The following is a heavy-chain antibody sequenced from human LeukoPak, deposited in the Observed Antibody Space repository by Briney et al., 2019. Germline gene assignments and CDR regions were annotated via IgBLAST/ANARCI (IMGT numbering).Heavy chain of an antibody. Sequence: SGTLSLTCAVSGGSISSSNWWSWVRQPPGKGLEWIGEIYHSGSTNYNPSLKSRVTISVDKSKNQFSLKLSSVTAADTAVYYCARFEFSRQPVLHNWGQGTLVTVSS. D-gene: IGHD6-13*01. CDR3: ARFEFSRQPVLHN. CDR1: GGSISSSNW. CDR2: IYHSGST. J-gene: IGHJ4*02. V-gene: IGHV4-4*02.